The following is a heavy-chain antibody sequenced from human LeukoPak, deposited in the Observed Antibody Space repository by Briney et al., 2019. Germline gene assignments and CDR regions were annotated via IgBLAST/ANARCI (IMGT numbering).Heavy chain of an antibody. CDR1: GGTFSSYA. V-gene: IGHV1-69*05. D-gene: IGHD2-2*01. CDR2: IIPIFGTA. Sequence: SVKVSCKASGGTFSSYAVSWVRQAPGQGLEWMGGIIPIFGTANYAQKFQGRVTITTDESTSTAYMELSSLRSEDTAVYYCASVVVPAAMNWFDPWGQGTLVTVSS. J-gene: IGHJ5*02. CDR3: ASVVVPAAMNWFDP.